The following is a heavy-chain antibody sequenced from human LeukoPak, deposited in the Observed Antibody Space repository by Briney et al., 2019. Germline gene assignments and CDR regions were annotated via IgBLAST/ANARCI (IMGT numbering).Heavy chain of an antibody. CDR2: ISYDGSNK. CDR1: GFTFSSYG. CDR3: ARDSGSYPGIDY. Sequence: GGSLRLSCAASGFTFSSYGMHWVRQAPGKGLEWVAVISYDGSNKYYTDSVKGRFTISRDNSKNTLYLQMNSLRAEDTAVYYCARDSGSYPGIDYWGQGTLVTVSS. V-gene: IGHV3-30*03. J-gene: IGHJ4*02. D-gene: IGHD1-26*01.